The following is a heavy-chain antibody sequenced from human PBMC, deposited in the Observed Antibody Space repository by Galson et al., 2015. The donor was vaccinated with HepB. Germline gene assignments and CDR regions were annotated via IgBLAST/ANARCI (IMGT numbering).Heavy chain of an antibody. CDR1: GFTFSSYA. CDR2: ISGSGGST. Sequence: SLRLSCAASGFTFSSYAMSWVRQAPGKGLEWVSAISGSGGSTYYADSVKGRFTISRDNSKNTLYLQMNSLRAEDTAVYYCAKNSRSSSSCIFCYYYMDVWGKGTTVTVSS. CDR3: AKNSRSSSSCIFCYYYMDV. D-gene: IGHD6-13*01. V-gene: IGHV3-23*01. J-gene: IGHJ6*03.